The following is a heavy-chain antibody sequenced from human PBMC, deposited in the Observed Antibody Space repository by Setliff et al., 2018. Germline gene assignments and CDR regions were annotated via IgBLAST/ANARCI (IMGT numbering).Heavy chain of an antibody. Sequence: PSETLSLTCAAYGGTFSDYYWTWIRQPPGKGLEWIGEINHRGSTNYNPSLKSRATIPIDTSKDQFSLKLISMSAADTAVYFCARGRNIAARLLDSWGQGALVTVSS. D-gene: IGHD6-6*01. CDR2: INHRGST. V-gene: IGHV4-34*01. CDR3: ARGRNIAARLLDS. CDR1: GGTFSDYY. J-gene: IGHJ4*02.